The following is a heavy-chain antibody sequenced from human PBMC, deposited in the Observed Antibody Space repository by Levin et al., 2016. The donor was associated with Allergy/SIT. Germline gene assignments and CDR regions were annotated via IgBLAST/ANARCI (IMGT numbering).Heavy chain of an antibody. Sequence: GGSLRLSCAASGFIFRDYYMIWIRQAPGKGLEWISYISQTSSSTKYADSVKGRFTISRDNSKNTLFLQMSSLRAEDTAVYYCAKETYYLDDNGYPPLDHWGQGTLVTVSS. J-gene: IGHJ4*02. D-gene: IGHD3-16*01. V-gene: IGHV3-11*05. CDR3: AKETYYLDDNGYPPLDH. CDR1: GFIFRDYY. CDR2: ISQTSSST.